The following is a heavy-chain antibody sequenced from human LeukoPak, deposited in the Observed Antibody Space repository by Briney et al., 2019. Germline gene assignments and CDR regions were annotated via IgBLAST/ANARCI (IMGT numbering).Heavy chain of an antibody. Sequence: PSETLSLTCTVSGGSISSSSNYWGWVRQPPGKGLEWIGTVYSTGSTTYSNPSLKSRVTISVDTSKNQFSLKLSSVTAADTAVYYCARHEEEDGYNAKTIDYWGREPWSPSPQ. V-gene: IGHV4-39*01. D-gene: IGHD5-24*01. J-gene: IGHJ4*02. CDR2: VYSTGSTT. CDR3: ARHEEEDGYNAKTIDY. CDR1: GGSISSSSNY.